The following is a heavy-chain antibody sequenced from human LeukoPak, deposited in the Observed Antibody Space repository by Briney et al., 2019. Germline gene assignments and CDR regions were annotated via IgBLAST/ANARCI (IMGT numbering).Heavy chain of an antibody. D-gene: IGHD1-26*01. J-gene: IGHJ4*02. CDR2: IYSGGST. Sequence: GGSLRLSCAASGFTVSSNYMSWVRQAPGKGLEWVSVIYSGGSTYYADSVKGRFTISRDNSKNTLYLQMNSLRAEDTAVYYCARDGIEGSGTYFDYWGQGTLVTVSS. V-gene: IGHV3-66*01. CDR1: GFTVSSNY. CDR3: ARDGIEGSGTYFDY.